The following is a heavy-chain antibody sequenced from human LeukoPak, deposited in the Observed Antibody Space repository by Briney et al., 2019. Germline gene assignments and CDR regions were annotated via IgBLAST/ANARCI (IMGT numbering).Heavy chain of an antibody. CDR1: GYTFTDYY. Sequence: GASVKVSCRASGYTFTDYYMHWVRQAPGQGLEWMGWLNPNTLVTKYAQHFQGRVSMTWDTSISTGYMDLHSLTSDDTAVCYCARKDGGRDGMDVWGQGTTVTVSS. CDR3: ARKDGGRDGMDV. V-gene: IGHV1-2*02. CDR2: LNPNTLVT. J-gene: IGHJ6*02. D-gene: IGHD4-23*01.